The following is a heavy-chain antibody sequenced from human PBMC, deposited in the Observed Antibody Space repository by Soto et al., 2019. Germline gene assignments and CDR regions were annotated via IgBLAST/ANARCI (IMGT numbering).Heavy chain of an antibody. CDR2: ISTYNGNA. CDR1: VYTFTSYG. J-gene: IGHJ4*02. V-gene: IGHV1-18*01. CDR3: AHTLEMATIPFDY. Sequence: ASVTVCCKASVYTFTSYGIRWVRQAPGQGLEWMGWISTYNGNANYAQNLQGRVTMTTDTSTSTAYMELTRLRSDDTATYYCAHTLEMATIPFDYWGQGTLVTVSS. D-gene: IGHD5-12*01.